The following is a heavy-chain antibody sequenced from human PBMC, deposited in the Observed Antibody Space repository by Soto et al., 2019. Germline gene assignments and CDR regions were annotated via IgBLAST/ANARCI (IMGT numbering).Heavy chain of an antibody. CDR1: GYTFTTYG. J-gene: IGHJ4*03. V-gene: IGHV1-18*01. CDR2: IGAYNGNT. CDR3: ARDPVAGTYFDY. Sequence: ASVKVSCKASGYTFTTYGISWVRQAPGQGLEWMGWIGAYNGNTNYAQKLQGRVTMTTDTSTSTAYMELRSLRSDDTAVYYCARDPVAGTYFDYWGQGTMVTVSS. D-gene: IGHD6-19*01.